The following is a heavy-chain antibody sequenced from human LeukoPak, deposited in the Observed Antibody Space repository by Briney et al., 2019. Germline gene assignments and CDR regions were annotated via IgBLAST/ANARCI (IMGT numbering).Heavy chain of an antibody. D-gene: IGHD2-2*01. V-gene: IGHV3-30*03. Sequence: GRSLRLSCAASGFTFSSYGMHWVRQAPGKGLEWVAVISYDGSNKYYADSVKGRFTISRDNSKNTLYLQMNSLRAEDTAVYYCARDNYCSSTSCYLYYYYYGMDVWGQGTTVTVSS. CDR1: GFTFSSYG. CDR2: ISYDGSNK. CDR3: ARDNYCSSTSCYLYYYYYGMDV. J-gene: IGHJ6*02.